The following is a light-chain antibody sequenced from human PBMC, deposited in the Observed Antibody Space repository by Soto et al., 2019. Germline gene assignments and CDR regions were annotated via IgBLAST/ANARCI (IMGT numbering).Light chain of an antibody. Sequence: EIVLTQSPDTLSLSPGERATLSCRASQSVGSNFLAWYQQKPGQAPRLLFYDASTRVTDIPDRFSGSGSGTDFPPTIRGLGVNDFEGYNFKKKGSSGNFFGQGPGSRSN. CDR1: QSVGSNF. CDR2: DAS. J-gene: IGKJ2*01. CDR3: KKKGSSGNF. V-gene: IGKV3-20*01.